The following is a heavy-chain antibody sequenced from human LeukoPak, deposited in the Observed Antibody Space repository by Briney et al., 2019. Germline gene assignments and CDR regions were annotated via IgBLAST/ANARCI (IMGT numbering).Heavy chain of an antibody. J-gene: IGHJ4*02. CDR3: AGSLGYCTSNVCYLKY. Sequence: GASVKVSCKTSGYSENFYGITWVRQVAGQGLEWMGWISAQHGQTEYAPNRQDSVTITTDTYTNTAYMELRSLRSDDTAVYYCAGSLGYCTSNVCYLKYWGQGTLVTVSS. CDR2: ISAQHGQT. D-gene: IGHD2-8*01. CDR1: GYSENFYG. V-gene: IGHV1-18*01.